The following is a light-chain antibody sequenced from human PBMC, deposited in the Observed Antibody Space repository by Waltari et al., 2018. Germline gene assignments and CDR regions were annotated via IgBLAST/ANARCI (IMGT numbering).Light chain of an antibody. CDR3: QQYYNTPYT. V-gene: IGKV4-1*01. Sequence: DIVMTQSPDSLAVSLGERATINCKSRQSVLYSSKNKNYLAWYQQKPGQPPKLLIYWASTRESGVPDRFSGSGSGIDFTLTISSLQAEDVAVYYCQQYYNTPYTFGQGTKLEIK. CDR2: WAS. CDR1: QSVLYSSKNKNY. J-gene: IGKJ2*01.